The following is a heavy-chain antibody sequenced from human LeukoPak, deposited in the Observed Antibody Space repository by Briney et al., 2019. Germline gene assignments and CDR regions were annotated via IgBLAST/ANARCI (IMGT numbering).Heavy chain of an antibody. D-gene: IGHD6-13*01. V-gene: IGHV4-39*01. CDR1: GGSISSSSYY. CDR2: IYYSGST. J-gene: IGHJ5*02. Sequence: SETLSLTCTVSGGSISSSSYYWGWIRQPPGKGLEWIGSIYYSGSTYYNPSLKSRVTISVDTSKNQFSLKLSFVTAADTAVYYCARRWGSGSGYRDWFAPWAREPRSPSPQ. CDR3: ARRWGSGSGYRDWFAP.